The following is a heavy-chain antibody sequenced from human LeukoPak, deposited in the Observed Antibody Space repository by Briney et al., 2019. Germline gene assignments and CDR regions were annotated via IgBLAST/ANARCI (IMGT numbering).Heavy chain of an antibody. CDR2: ISYDGSNK. Sequence: PGGSLRLSCAASGFTFSSYAMHWVRQAPGKGLEWVAVISYDGSNKYYADSVKGRFTISRDNSKNTLYLQMNSLRAEDTAVYYCAREAGGGYDNYYYYYGMDVWGQGTTVTVSS. V-gene: IGHV3-30-3*01. CDR3: AREAGGGYDNYYYYYGMDV. J-gene: IGHJ6*02. CDR1: GFTFSSYA. D-gene: IGHD5-12*01.